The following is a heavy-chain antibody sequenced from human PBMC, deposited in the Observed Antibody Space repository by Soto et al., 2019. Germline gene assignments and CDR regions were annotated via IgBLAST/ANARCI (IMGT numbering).Heavy chain of an antibody. CDR3: ARAGGTTVTGLWHFDS. J-gene: IGHJ4*02. V-gene: IGHV3-33*01. D-gene: IGHD4-17*01. Sequence: PGGSLRLSCEASGFTFNTYSMHWVRQPPGKWLEWLAAIWYDGTQKYYADSVKGRFIISRDNSKKTLYLEMNSLRAEDTAVYYCARAGGTTVTGLWHFDSWGQGTLLTVSS. CDR2: IWYDGTQK. CDR1: GFTFNTYS.